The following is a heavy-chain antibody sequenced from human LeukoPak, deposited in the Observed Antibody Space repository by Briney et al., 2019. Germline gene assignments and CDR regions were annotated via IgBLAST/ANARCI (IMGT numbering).Heavy chain of an antibody. D-gene: IGHD3-10*01. V-gene: IGHV1-69*05. CDR1: GGTFSSYA. J-gene: IGHJ4*02. Sequence: ASVKVSCKASGGTFSSYAISWVRRAPGQGLEWMGGIIPIFGTANYAQKFQGRVTITTDESTSTAYMELSSLRSEDTAVYYCASSGELQRGYYFDYWGQGTLVTVSS. CDR2: IIPIFGTA. CDR3: ASSGELQRGYYFDY.